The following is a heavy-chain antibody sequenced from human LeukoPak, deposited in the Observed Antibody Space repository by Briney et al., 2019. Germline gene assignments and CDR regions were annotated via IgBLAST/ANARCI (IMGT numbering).Heavy chain of an antibody. CDR1: GGSISSYY. J-gene: IGHJ4*02. D-gene: IGHD6-13*01. CDR3: ARQLGITHFDY. CDR2: IYYSGST. Sequence: SETLSLTCTVSGGSISSYYWSWIRQPPGKGLEWIGYIYYSGSTNYNPSLKSRVTISVDTSKNQFSLKLSSVTAADTAAYYCARQLGITHFDYWGQGTLVTVSS. V-gene: IGHV4-59*01.